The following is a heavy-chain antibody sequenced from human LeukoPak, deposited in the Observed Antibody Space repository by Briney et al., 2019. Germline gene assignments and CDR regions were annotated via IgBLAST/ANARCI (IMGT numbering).Heavy chain of an antibody. CDR3: ARSHSSGWYGADY. CDR1: GGSFSGFY. CDR2: INHSGST. V-gene: IGHV4-34*01. J-gene: IGHJ4*02. D-gene: IGHD6-19*01. Sequence: PSQTLSLTCAVYGGSFSGFYWTWIRQPPGKGLEWIGEINHSGSTNYNSSLKSRVTISVDTSKNQFSLKLSSVTAADTAVYYCARSHSSGWYGADYWGQGTLVTVSS.